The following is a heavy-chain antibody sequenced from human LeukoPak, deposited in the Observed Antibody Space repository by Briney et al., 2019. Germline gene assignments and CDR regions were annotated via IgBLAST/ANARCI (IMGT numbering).Heavy chain of an antibody. CDR3: ARAPSPYYDFWSGYYDY. V-gene: IGHV1-3*01. D-gene: IGHD3-3*01. Sequence: ASVEVSCKASGYTFTSYAMHWVRQAPGQRLEWMGWINAGNGNTTYSQKFHGRVTITRDTSASTAYMELSSLRSEDTAVYYCARAPSPYYDFWSGYYDYWGQGTLVTVSS. CDR2: INAGNGNT. J-gene: IGHJ4*02. CDR1: GYTFTSYA.